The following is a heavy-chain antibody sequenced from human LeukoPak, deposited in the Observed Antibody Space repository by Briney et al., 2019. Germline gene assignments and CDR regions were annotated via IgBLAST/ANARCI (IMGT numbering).Heavy chain of an antibody. Sequence: PSETLSLTCTVSGGSISSSSYYWGWIRQPPGKGLEWIGSIYHSGSTYYNPSLKSRVTISVDTSKNQFSLKLSSVTAADTAVYYCARVVVVTALVDWGQGTLVTVSS. CDR2: IYHSGST. CDR3: ARVVVVTALVD. J-gene: IGHJ4*02. CDR1: GGSISSSSYY. D-gene: IGHD2-21*02. V-gene: IGHV4-39*07.